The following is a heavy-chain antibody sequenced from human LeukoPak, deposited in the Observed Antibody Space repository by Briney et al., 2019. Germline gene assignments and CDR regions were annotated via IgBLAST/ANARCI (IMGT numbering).Heavy chain of an antibody. V-gene: IGHV4-61*05. D-gene: IGHD3-22*01. CDR1: GGSISSSSYY. CDR2: IYYSESA. CDR3: ARVGGYPLSAFDI. J-gene: IGHJ3*02. Sequence: SETLSLICTVSGGSISSSSYYWGWIRQPPGKGLEWIGYIYYSESANYNPSLKSRITISVDTSKNQFSLKLNSVTAADTAVYYCARVGGYPLSAFDIWGQGTMVTVSS.